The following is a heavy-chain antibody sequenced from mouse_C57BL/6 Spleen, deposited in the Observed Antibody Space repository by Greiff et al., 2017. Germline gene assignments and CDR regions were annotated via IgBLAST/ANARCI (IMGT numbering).Heavy chain of an antibody. D-gene: IGHD1-1*01. V-gene: IGHV1-5*01. J-gene: IGHJ1*03. CDR3: TRRATTVAYFDV. Sequence: VQLQQSGTVLARPGASVKMSCKTSGYTFTSYWMHWVKQRPGQGLEWIGAIYPGNSDTSYNQKFKGKAKLTAVTSASTAYMELSSLTNEDSAVYYCTRRATTVAYFDVWGTGTTVTVSS. CDR1: GYTFTSYW. CDR2: IYPGNSDT.